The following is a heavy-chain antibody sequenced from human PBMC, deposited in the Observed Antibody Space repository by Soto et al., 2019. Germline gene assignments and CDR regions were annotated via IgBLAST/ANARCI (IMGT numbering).Heavy chain of an antibody. CDR1: GYTFTSYA. CDR3: ARDRGVLRDIVVVPAAIGGWFDP. D-gene: IGHD2-2*01. CDR2: INAGNGNT. V-gene: IGHV1-3*01. Sequence: ASVKVSCKASGYTFTSYAMHWVRQAPGQRLEWMGWINAGNGNTKYSQKFQGRVTITRDTSASTAYMELSSLRSEGTAVYYCARDRGVLRDIVVVPAAIGGWFDPWGQGTLVTVSS. J-gene: IGHJ5*02.